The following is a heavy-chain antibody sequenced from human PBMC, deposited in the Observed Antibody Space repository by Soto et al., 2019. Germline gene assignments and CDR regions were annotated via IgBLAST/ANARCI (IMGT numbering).Heavy chain of an antibody. CDR3: ARQDGYALYYFDS. J-gene: IGHJ4*02. V-gene: IGHV5-51*01. Sequence: GESLKISCKGSGYSFNNYWIGWVRQMPGKGLEWMGIIYPGDSDTRYSPSFRGQVTISVDKSISSAYLQWSSLKASDTAMYYCARQDGYALYYFDSWGQGTLVTVSS. D-gene: IGHD5-12*01. CDR2: IYPGDSDT. CDR1: GYSFNNYW.